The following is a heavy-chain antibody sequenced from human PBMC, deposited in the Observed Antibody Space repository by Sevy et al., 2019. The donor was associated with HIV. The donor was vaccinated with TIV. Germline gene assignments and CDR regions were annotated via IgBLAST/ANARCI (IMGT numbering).Heavy chain of an antibody. CDR3: AREGCSKPHDY. J-gene: IGHJ4*02. CDR2: FSFGCGKI. CDR1: GFTFSSYA. V-gene: IGHV3-23*01. D-gene: IGHD3-10*02. Sequence: GSLRLSCAASGFTFSSYAMSWVRQAPGKGLEWVSTFSFGCGKINYADSVKGRLTISRDNSKNTLYLQMHSLRAEDTAVYYCAREGCSKPHDYWGQGTLVTVSS.